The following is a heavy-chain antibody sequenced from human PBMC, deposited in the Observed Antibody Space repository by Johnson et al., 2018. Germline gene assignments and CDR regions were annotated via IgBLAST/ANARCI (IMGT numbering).Heavy chain of an antibody. Sequence: QVQLQESGAEVKKPGASVKVSCKASGYTFTSYYMHWVRQAPGQGLEWMGIINPSGGSTSYAQKFQGRVTMTRDTSTSTVYMELSSLRSEDTAVYYCAKFSPYYYDSSGYSDAFDSWGQGTMVTVSS. J-gene: IGHJ3*02. CDR2: INPSGGST. D-gene: IGHD3-22*01. V-gene: IGHV1-46*01. CDR3: AKFSPYYYDSSGYSDAFDS. CDR1: GYTFTSYY.